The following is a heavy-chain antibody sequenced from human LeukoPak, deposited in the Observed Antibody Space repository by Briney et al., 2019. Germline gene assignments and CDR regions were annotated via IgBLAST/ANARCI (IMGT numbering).Heavy chain of an antibody. Sequence: GGSLSLSCAASGFTFSDYYMSWIRQAPGKGLEWVSYISSSSSYTNYADSVKGRFTISRDNAKNSLYLQMNSLRAEDTAVYYCARVLVGDAFDIWGQGTMVTVSS. V-gene: IGHV3-11*06. CDR1: GFTFSDYY. CDR3: ARVLVGDAFDI. J-gene: IGHJ3*02. CDR2: ISSSSSYT. D-gene: IGHD2-15*01.